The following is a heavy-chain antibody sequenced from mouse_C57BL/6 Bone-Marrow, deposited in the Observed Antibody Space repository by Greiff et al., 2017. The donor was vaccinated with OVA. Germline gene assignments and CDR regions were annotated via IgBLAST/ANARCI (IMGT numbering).Heavy chain of an antibody. D-gene: IGHD5-1*01. CDR3: ARPIYLYFDY. J-gene: IGHJ2*01. Sequence: EVKVVESGGDLVKPGGSLKLSCAASGFTFSSYGMSWVRQTPDKRLEWVATISSGGSYTYYPDSVKGRFTISRDNAKNTLYLQMSSLKSEDTAMYYCARPIYLYFDYWGQGTTLTVSS. CDR1: GFTFSSYG. V-gene: IGHV5-6*01. CDR2: ISSGGSYT.